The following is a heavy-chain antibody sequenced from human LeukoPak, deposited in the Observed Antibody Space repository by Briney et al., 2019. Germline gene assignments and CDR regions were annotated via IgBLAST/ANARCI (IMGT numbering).Heavy chain of an antibody. CDR1: GGSISSSSYY. CDR3: ASGVYDYVWGSLTWQQDAFDI. CDR2: IYYSGST. J-gene: IGHJ3*02. Sequence: PSETLSLTCTVSGGSISSSSYYWGWIRQPPGKGLEWIGSIYYSGSTYYNPSLKSRVTISVDTSKNQFSLKLSSVTAADTAVYYCASGVYDYVWGSLTWQQDAFDIWGQGTMVTVSS. D-gene: IGHD3-16*01. V-gene: IGHV4-39*07.